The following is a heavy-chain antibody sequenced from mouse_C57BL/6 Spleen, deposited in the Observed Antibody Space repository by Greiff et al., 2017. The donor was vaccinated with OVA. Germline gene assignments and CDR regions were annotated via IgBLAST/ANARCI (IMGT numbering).Heavy chain of an antibody. CDR2: IYPSDSET. CDR3: ARGDFDY. CDR1: GYTFTSYW. J-gene: IGHJ2*01. V-gene: IGHV1-61*01. Sequence: QMHLKHPVSELVRPGSSVKLSCKASGYTFTSYWMDWVKQRPGQGLEWIGNIYPSDSETHYNQKFKDKATLTVDKSSSTAYMQLSSLTSEDSAVYYCARGDFDYWGQGTTLTVSS.